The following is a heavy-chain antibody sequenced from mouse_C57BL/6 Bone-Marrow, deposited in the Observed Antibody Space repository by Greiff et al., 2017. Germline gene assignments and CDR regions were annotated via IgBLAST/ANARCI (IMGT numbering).Heavy chain of an antibody. Sequence: QVQLQQPGAELVKPVASVKMSCKASGYTFTSYWITWVKQRPGQGLEWIGDIYPGSGSTNYNEKFKSKATLTVDTSSSTAYMQLSSLTSEDSAVYYCARGRYYSMDYFDYWGQGTTLTVSS. CDR3: ARGRYYSMDYFDY. CDR2: IYPGSGST. V-gene: IGHV1-55*01. D-gene: IGHD2-5*01. CDR1: GYTFTSYW. J-gene: IGHJ2*01.